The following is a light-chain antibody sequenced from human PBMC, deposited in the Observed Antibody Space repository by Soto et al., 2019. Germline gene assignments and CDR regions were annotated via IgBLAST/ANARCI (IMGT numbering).Light chain of an antibody. CDR2: GAS. CDR1: QSVSSN. V-gene: IGKV3-15*01. CDR3: QQYQQRPLT. Sequence: EIVMTQSPATLSVSPGERVTLSCRASQSVSSNLAWYQHKPGQAPRLLIYGASIRATGVPAKFSGSGSGTAFTLTISSLQSEDFAFYYCQQYQQRPLTFGGGTKAEIK. J-gene: IGKJ4*01.